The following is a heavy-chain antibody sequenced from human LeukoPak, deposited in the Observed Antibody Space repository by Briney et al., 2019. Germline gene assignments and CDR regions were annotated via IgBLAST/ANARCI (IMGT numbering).Heavy chain of an antibody. Sequence: VKPSETLSLTCTVSGGSISSSSYYWGWIRQTPGKGLEWIGSIYYSGSTYYNPSLKSRVTISVDTSKNQFSLKLSSVTAPATAVYYCARHGGRHCSGGSCYSVGMYYFDYWGQGTLVTVSS. J-gene: IGHJ4*02. CDR1: GGSISSSSYY. CDR2: IYYSGST. D-gene: IGHD2-15*01. V-gene: IGHV4-39*01. CDR3: ARHGGRHCSGGSCYSVGMYYFDY.